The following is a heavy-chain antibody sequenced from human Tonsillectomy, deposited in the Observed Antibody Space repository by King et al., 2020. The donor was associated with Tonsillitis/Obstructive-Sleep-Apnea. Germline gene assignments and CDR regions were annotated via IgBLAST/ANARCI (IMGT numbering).Heavy chain of an antibody. D-gene: IGHD4-17*01. CDR1: GYSFTTYW. CDR2: IDPSDSYT. CDR3: ARHTNGLGSVKH. V-gene: IGHV5-10-1*01. Sequence: QLVQSGAEVKKPGESLRISCKGSGYSFTTYWISWVRQMPGKGLGWMGRIDPSDSYTNYSPSFQGHVTISADKSISTAYLQWSSLKASDTAMYYCARHTNGLGSVKHWGQGTLVTVSS. J-gene: IGHJ1*01.